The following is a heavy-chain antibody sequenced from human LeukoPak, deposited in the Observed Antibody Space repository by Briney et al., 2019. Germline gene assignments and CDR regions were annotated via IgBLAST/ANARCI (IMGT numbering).Heavy chain of an antibody. V-gene: IGHV4-61*09. J-gene: IGHJ4*02. D-gene: IGHD4-11*01. Sequence: PSETLSLTCTVSGGSISSGSYYWSWIRQPAGKGLEWIGHIYTSGYTNYNPSLKSRVTISVDTSKNQFSLKLSSVTAADTAVYYCARDDSDFAYWGPGTLVTVS. CDR1: GGSISSGSYY. CDR3: ARDDSDFAY. CDR2: IYTSGYT.